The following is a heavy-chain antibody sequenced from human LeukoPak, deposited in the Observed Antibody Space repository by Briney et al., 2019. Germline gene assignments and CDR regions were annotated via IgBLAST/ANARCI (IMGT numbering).Heavy chain of an antibody. V-gene: IGHV4-61*02. J-gene: IGHJ4*02. Sequence: SETLSLTCTVSGGSISSTVYYWGWIRQPAGKGLEWIGRIWADGAPTYRPSLKSRVTISVDTSKNQFSLRLSSVTAADTAVYYCARGRDNRGYQFMGFDSWGQGTLVTVSS. D-gene: IGHD3-22*01. CDR1: GGSISSTVYY. CDR2: IWADGAP. CDR3: ARGRDNRGYQFMGFDS.